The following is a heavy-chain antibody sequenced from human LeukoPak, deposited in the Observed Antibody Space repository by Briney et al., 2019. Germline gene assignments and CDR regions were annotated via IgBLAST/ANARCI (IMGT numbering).Heavy chain of an antibody. D-gene: IGHD2-15*01. CDR1: GYTFTSYG. CDR2: ISAYNGNT. J-gene: IGHJ4*02. Sequence: ASVKVSCKASGYTFTSYGISWVRQAPGQGLEWMGWISAYNGNTNYAQKLQGRLTMTTDTSASTAYMELRSLRSDDTAVYYCARVESEGGGSWRFDYWGQGTQVTVSS. V-gene: IGHV1-18*01. CDR3: ARVESEGGGSWRFDY.